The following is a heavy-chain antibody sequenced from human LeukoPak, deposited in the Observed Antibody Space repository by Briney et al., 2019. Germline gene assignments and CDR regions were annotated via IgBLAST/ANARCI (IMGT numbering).Heavy chain of an antibody. CDR2: IYTSGST. CDR1: GGSISSGSYY. J-gene: IGHJ6*03. D-gene: IGHD6-6*01. V-gene: IGHV4-61*02. Sequence: TLSLTCTVSGGSISSGSYYWSWIRQPAGKGLEWIGRIYTSGSTNYNPSLKSRVTISVDTSKNQFSLKLSSVTAADTAVYYCARRSSHMDVWGKGTTVTVSS. CDR3: ARRSSHMDV.